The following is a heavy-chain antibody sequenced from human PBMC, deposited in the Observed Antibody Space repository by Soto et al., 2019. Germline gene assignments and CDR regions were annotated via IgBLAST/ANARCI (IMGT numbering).Heavy chain of an antibody. CDR1: GFTFSRYG. Sequence: GGSLRLSCAASGFTFSRYGMHWVRQAPGKGLEWVSIISHDGNNKDSADSVKGRFTLSRDNSRNTLYLQLNSLRAEDTAVYYCVKSSGSSYGYFDYWGQGSQVTVSS. J-gene: IGHJ4*02. CDR3: VKSSGSSYGYFDY. CDR2: ISHDGNNK. V-gene: IGHV3-30*18. D-gene: IGHD3-22*01.